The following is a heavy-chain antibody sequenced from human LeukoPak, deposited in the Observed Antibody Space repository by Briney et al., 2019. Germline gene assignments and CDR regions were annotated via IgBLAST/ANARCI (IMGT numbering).Heavy chain of an antibody. CDR1: GGTFSNYG. Sequence: ASVKVSCKASGGTFSNYGISWVRQAPGQGLEWMGWISAYNGNTNYAQKLQGRVTMTTDTSTSTAYMELRSLRSDDTAVYYCARDVGIFGVVMLDYWGQGTLVTVSS. V-gene: IGHV1-18*01. CDR2: ISAYNGNT. D-gene: IGHD3-3*01. CDR3: ARDVGIFGVVMLDY. J-gene: IGHJ4*02.